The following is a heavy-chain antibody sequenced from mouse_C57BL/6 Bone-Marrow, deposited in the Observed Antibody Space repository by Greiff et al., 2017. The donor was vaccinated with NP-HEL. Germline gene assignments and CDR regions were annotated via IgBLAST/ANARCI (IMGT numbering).Heavy chain of an antibody. CDR3: ARYYGSSYDYAMDY. CDR2: IYPGGGYT. CDR1: GYTFTNYW. Sequence: QVTLKVSGAELVRPGTSVKMSCKASGYTFTNYWIGWAKQRPGHGLEWIGDIYPGGGYTNYNEKFKGKATLTADKSSGTAYMQCSSLTSEDSAIYYCARYYGSSYDYAMDYWGQGTSVTVSS. V-gene: IGHV1-63*01. D-gene: IGHD1-1*01. J-gene: IGHJ4*01.